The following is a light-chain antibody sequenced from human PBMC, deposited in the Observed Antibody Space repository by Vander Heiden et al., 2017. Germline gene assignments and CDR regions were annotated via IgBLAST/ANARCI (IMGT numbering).Light chain of an antibody. J-gene: IGKJ2*01. CDR2: WAS. Sequence: DIVMTQSPDSLAVSLGERATIICKSSQSVLYSSNNKNYLAWYQQKPGQPPKLLIYWASTRESGVPDRFSGSGSGTDFTLTISSLQAEDAAVYYCQQDDSTPQTFGQGTKLEIK. V-gene: IGKV4-1*01. CDR1: QSVLYSSNNKNY. CDR3: QQDDSTPQT.